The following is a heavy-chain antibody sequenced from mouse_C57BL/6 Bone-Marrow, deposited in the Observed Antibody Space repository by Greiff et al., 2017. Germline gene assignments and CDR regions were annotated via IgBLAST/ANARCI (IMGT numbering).Heavy chain of an antibody. D-gene: IGHD2-4*01. CDR2: IDPEDGDT. Sequence: EVQLQQSGAELVRPGASVKLSCTASGFNIKDYYMHWVKQRPEQGLEWIGRIDPEDGDTEYAPKFQGKGTMTADTSSNTTYLQLSSLTSEDAAVYVCTSSLSYYEYDDAIWGRGTAVTVSA. CDR3: TSSLSYYEYDDAI. V-gene: IGHV14-1*01. J-gene: IGHJ1*03. CDR1: GFNIKDYY.